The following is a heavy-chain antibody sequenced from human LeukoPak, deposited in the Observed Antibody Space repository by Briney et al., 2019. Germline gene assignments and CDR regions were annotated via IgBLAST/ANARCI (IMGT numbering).Heavy chain of an antibody. CDR1: GFTFDDYA. CDR3: AKVRPMIVVVNNWFDP. D-gene: IGHD3-22*01. V-gene: IGHV3-9*01. Sequence: PGGSLRLSCAASGFTFDDYAMHWVRQAPGKVLEWVSGISWNSGSIGYADSVKGRFTISRDNAKNSLYLQMNSLRAEDTAVYYCAKVRPMIVVVNNWFDPWGQGTLVTVSS. J-gene: IGHJ5*02. CDR2: ISWNSGSI.